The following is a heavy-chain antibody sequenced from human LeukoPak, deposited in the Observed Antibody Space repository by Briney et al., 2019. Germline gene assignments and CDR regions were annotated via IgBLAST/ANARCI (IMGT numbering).Heavy chain of an antibody. V-gene: IGHV3-48*03. Sequence: HPGGSLRLSCAASGFTFSSYEMNWVRQAPGKGLEWVSYISSSGSRIYYADSVKGRFTISRDNAKNSLYLQMNSLRAEDTAVYYCARDGEDYDNSGYYYYFDYWGQGTLVTVSS. J-gene: IGHJ4*02. D-gene: IGHD3-22*01. CDR3: ARDGEDYDNSGYYYYFDY. CDR2: ISSSGSRI. CDR1: GFTFSSYE.